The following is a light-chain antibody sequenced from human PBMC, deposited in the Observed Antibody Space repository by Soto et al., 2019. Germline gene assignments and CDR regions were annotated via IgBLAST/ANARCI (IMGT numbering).Light chain of an antibody. CDR1: SSSIGSNY. Sequence: QSVLTQPPSASGTPGQRVTISCSESSSSIGSNYIYWYQQLPGTAPKLLIYRDSQRPSGVPDRFSGSKSGNTASLTISGLRAEDEADYYCNSYTSNNTYVFGTGTKVTVL. J-gene: IGLJ1*01. CDR3: NSYTSNNTYV. CDR2: RDS. V-gene: IGLV1-47*01.